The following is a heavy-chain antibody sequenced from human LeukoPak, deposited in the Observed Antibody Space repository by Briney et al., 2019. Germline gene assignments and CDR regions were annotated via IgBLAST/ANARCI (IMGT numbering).Heavy chain of an antibody. CDR1: GFTFSSYA. V-gene: IGHV3-23*01. D-gene: IGHD3-3*01. CDR3: AKEDGRYYDFWSGYYSGYSPYYFDY. CDR2: ISGSGGST. J-gene: IGHJ4*02. Sequence: GGSLRLSCAASGFTFSSYAMSWVRQAPGKGLEWVSAISGSGGSTYYADSVKGRFTISRDNSKNTLYLQMNSLRAEDTAVYYCAKEDGRYYDFWSGYYSGYSPYYFDYWGQGTLVTASS.